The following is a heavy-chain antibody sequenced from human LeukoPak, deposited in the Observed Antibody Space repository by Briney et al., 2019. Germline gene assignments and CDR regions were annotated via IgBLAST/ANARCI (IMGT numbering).Heavy chain of an antibody. J-gene: IGHJ6*02. CDR2: MNPNSGNT. Sequence: ASVKVSCKASGYTFTSYDINWVRQATGQGLEWMGWMNPNSGNTGYAQKFQGRVTMTRNTSISTAYMELSSLRSEDTAVYYCARGRVKLGYCSSTSCYTRWDYYYYGMDVWGQGTTITVSS. V-gene: IGHV1-8*01. CDR3: ARGRVKLGYCSSTSCYTRWDYYYYGMDV. D-gene: IGHD2-2*02. CDR1: GYTFTSYD.